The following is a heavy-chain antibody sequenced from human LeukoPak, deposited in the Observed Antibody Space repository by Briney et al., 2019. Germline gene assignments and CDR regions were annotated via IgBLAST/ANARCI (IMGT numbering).Heavy chain of an antibody. CDR3: ARHETGPYFDY. V-gene: IGHV5-51*01. J-gene: IGHJ4*02. CDR1: GYSFTSYW. D-gene: IGHD1-1*01. CDR2: IYPGDSDT. Sequence: VESLKISCKGSGYSFTSYWICWVRQMPGKGLEWMGIIYPGDSDTRYSPSFQGQVTISADRSISTAYLQWSSLKASDTAMYYCARHETGPYFDYWGQGTLVTVSS.